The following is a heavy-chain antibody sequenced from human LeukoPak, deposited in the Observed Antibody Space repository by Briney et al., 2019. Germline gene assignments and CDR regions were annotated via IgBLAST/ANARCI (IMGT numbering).Heavy chain of an antibody. J-gene: IGHJ4*02. Sequence: GGSLRLSCAAAGFTFSSYGMHWVRQAPGKGLEWVAVISYDGSNKYYADSVKGRFTISRDNSKNTLYLQMNSLRAEDTAVYYCAKDRGVADYWGQGTLVTVSS. V-gene: IGHV3-30*18. CDR1: GFTFSSYG. CDR2: ISYDGSNK. D-gene: IGHD3-10*01. CDR3: AKDRGVADY.